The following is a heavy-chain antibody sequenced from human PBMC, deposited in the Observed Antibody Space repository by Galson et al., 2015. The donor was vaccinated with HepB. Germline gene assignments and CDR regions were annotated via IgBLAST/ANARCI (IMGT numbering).Heavy chain of an antibody. J-gene: IGHJ4*02. Sequence: SLRLSCAASGFTFSSYWMTWVRQAPGKGLEWVAKINQDGSDKYYVNSVKGRFTISRDNAKNSVYLQMNSLRADDTAVYYCVREGSTIIPAAIFDSWAQGTL. CDR2: INQDGSDK. CDR1: GFTFSSYW. D-gene: IGHD2-2*01. CDR3: VREGSTIIPAAIFDS. V-gene: IGHV3-7*01.